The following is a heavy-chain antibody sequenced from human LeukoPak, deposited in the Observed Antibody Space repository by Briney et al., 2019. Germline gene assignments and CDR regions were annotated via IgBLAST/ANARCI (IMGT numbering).Heavy chain of an antibody. CDR3: AKVDTAMGLPFDY. Sequence: GGSLRLSWAAAGFTFSSYAMGWVRQPPGKGLEWVSAISGSGGSTYYADSVKGRFTISRDNSKNTLYLQMNSLRAEDTAVYYCAKVDTAMGLPFDYWGQGTLVTVSS. CDR2: ISGSGGST. V-gene: IGHV3-23*01. D-gene: IGHD5-18*01. J-gene: IGHJ4*02. CDR1: GFTFSSYA.